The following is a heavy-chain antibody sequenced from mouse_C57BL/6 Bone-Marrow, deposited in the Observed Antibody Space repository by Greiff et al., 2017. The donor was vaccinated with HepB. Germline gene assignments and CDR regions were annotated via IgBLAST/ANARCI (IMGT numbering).Heavy chain of an antibody. CDR2: INPSSGYT. J-gene: IGHJ4*01. CDR3: ARRGLIYYYGSRMVDY. V-gene: IGHV1-4*01. CDR1: GYTFTSYT. D-gene: IGHD1-1*01. Sequence: VQLMESGAELARPGASVKMSCKASGYTFTSYTMHWVKQRPGQGLEWIGYINPSSGYTKYNQKFKDKATLTADKSSSTAYMQLSSLTSEDSAVYYCARRGLIYYYGSRMVDYWGQGTSVTVSS.